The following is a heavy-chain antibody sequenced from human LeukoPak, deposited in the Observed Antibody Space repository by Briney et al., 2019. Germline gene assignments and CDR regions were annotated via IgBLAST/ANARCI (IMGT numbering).Heavy chain of an antibody. V-gene: IGHV4-61*02. CDR2: IYTSGST. CDR1: GGSISSGSYY. CDR3: ARDPQLRAFDI. Sequence: TSETLSLTCTVSGGSISSGSYYWSWIRQPAGKGLGWIGRIYTSGSTNYNPSLKSRVTISVDTSKNQFSLKLSSVTAADTAVYYCARDPQLRAFDIWGQGTMVTVSS. J-gene: IGHJ3*02. D-gene: IGHD2-2*01.